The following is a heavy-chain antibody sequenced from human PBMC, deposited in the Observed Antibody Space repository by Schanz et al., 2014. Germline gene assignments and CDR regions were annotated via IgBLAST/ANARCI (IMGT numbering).Heavy chain of an antibody. J-gene: IGHJ4*02. CDR1: GLPFRSYG. CDR2: ISSSGSTI. CDR3: AKAGSGWSTAGYYY. Sequence: VQLVESGGGVVQPGRPLGLSCAASGLPFRSYGMHWARQAPGRGLEWVSYISSSGSTIYYADSVKGRFTISRDNAKNSLYLQMNSLRAEDTAVYYCAKAGSGWSTAGYYYWGQGTLVAVSS. V-gene: IGHV3-48*03. D-gene: IGHD6-19*01.